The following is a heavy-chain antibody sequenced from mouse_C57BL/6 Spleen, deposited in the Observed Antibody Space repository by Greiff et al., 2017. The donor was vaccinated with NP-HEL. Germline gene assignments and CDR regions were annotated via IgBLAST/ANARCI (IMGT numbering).Heavy chain of an antibody. D-gene: IGHD1-1*01. J-gene: IGHJ4*01. CDR2: IDPSDSYT. Sequence: QVQLQQSGAELVMPGASVKLSCKASGYTFTSYWMHWVKQRPGQGLEWIGEIDPSDSYTNYNQKFKGKSTLTVDKSSSTAYMQLSSLTSEDSAVYYCARSPSTVANYYAMDYWGQGTSVTVSS. CDR1: GYTFTSYW. V-gene: IGHV1-69*01. CDR3: ARSPSTVANYYAMDY.